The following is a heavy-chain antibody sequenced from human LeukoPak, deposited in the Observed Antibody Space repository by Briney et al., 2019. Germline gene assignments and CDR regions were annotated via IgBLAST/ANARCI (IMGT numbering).Heavy chain of an antibody. J-gene: IGHJ3*02. V-gene: IGHV4-61*08. D-gene: IGHD2-15*01. CDR1: GASIRSGDYY. CDR3: ARDRCTGGSCAAFDI. Sequence: SETLSLTCTVSGASIRSGDYYWSWIRQPPGKGLEWIGYIYYTGGTNYNPSLKSRVTISVDASKNQFSLKLSSVTAADTAVYYCARDRCTGGSCAAFDIWGQGTVVTVSS. CDR2: IYYTGGT.